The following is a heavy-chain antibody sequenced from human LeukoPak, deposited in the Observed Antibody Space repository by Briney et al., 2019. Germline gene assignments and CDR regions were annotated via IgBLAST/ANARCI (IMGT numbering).Heavy chain of an antibody. CDR2: IIGSAVNT. CDR3: AKYTSGTSYRGLDQ. J-gene: IGHJ4*02. CDR1: GFTFSRYG. V-gene: IGHV3-23*01. Sequence: GGSLRLSCSASGFTFSRYGMHWVRQAPGKGLEWVSTIIGSAVNTYYADSVKGRFTISRDDSKNTVYLQMNSLRAEDTAVYSCAKYTSGTSYRGLDQWGQGTLVTVSS. D-gene: IGHD3-10*01.